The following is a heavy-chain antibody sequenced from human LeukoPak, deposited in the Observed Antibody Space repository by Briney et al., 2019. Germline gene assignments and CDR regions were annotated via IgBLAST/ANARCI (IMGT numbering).Heavy chain of an antibody. CDR3: ERDSYYDTSGYFNDTFDM. CDR1: GVSISSYY. CDR2: ISDSGDT. Sequence: SETLSLTCTVSGVSISSYYWSWIRQPPGKGLEWIGHISDSGDTNYNPSLKSRVTISVDTSKKQFSLKLSSVTTADTAVYYCERDSYYDTSGYFNDTFDMWGQGTLVTVSS. D-gene: IGHD3-22*01. V-gene: IGHV4-59*01. J-gene: IGHJ3*02.